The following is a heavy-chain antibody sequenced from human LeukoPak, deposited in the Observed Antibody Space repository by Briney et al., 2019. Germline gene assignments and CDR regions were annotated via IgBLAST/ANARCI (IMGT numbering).Heavy chain of an antibody. D-gene: IGHD3-10*01. V-gene: IGHV4-39*01. CDR3: ARHVRYYYGSGSSRRRITYYMDV. J-gene: IGHJ6*03. CDR2: INHSGST. Sequence: PSETLSLTCTVSGGSISSSSYYWSWIRQPPGKGLEWIGEINHSGSTNYNPSLKSRVTISVDTSKNQFSLKLSSVTAADTAVYYCARHVRYYYGSGSSRRRITYYMDVWGKGTTVTISS. CDR1: GGSISSSSYY.